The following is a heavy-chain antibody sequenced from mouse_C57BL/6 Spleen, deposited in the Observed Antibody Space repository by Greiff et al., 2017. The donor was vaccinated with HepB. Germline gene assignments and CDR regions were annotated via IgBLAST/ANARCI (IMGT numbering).Heavy chain of an antibody. J-gene: IGHJ4*01. Sequence: EVQVVESGGGLVQPGGSMKLSCVASGFTFSNYWMNWVRQSPEKGLEWVAQIRLKSDNYATHYAESVKGRFTISRDDSKSSVYLQMNNLRAEDTGIYYCTDGGYDYDRAMDYWGQGTSVTVSS. V-gene: IGHV6-3*01. D-gene: IGHD2-4*01. CDR3: TDGGYDYDRAMDY. CDR1: GFTFSNYW. CDR2: IRLKSDNYAT.